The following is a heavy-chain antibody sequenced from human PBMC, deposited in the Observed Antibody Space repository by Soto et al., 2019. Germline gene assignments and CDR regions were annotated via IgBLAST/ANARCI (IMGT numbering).Heavy chain of an antibody. V-gene: IGHV3-30-3*01. Sequence: GGSRRRSWAAPGFTFSIYALHWVRQAPGKGPEWVAVMSPNGNNQYYADSVKGRFTISRDTSKSTLYLQMTSLRPDDTAVYYCATGANFYYDTSRYWGQGTLVTVSS. J-gene: IGHJ4*02. CDR3: ATGANFYYDTSRY. D-gene: IGHD3-22*01. CDR1: GFTFSIYA. CDR2: MSPNGNNQ.